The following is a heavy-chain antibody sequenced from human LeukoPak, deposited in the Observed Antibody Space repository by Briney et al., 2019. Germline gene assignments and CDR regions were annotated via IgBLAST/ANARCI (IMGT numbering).Heavy chain of an antibody. J-gene: IGHJ4*02. D-gene: IGHD3-16*02. Sequence: GGSLRLSCAASGFTVSNNYMNWVRQAPGKGLEWVSSITEDSSYIYYADSVKGRFTISRDNAKNSLSLQMNSLRAEDTAVYYCARHRTASDYWGQGTLVTVSS. CDR3: ARHRTASDY. V-gene: IGHV3-21*01. CDR1: GFTVSNNY. CDR2: ITEDSSYI.